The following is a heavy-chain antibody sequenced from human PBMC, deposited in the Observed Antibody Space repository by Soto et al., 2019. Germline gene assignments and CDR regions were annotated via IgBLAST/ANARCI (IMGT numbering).Heavy chain of an antibody. D-gene: IGHD4-4*01. V-gene: IGHV5-51*01. CDR2: IYPGDSDT. CDR1: GYSFTSYW. Sequence: PGESLKISCKGSGYSFTSYWIGWVRQMPGKGLEWMGIIYPGDSDTRYSPSFQGQVTISADKSISTAYLQWSSLKASDTAMYYCARVLRVTTVLYYYYYGMDVWGQGTTVTAP. CDR3: ARVLRVTTVLYYYYYGMDV. J-gene: IGHJ6*02.